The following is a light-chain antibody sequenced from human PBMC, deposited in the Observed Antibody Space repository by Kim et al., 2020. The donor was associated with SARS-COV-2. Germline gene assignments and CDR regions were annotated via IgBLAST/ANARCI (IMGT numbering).Light chain of an antibody. Sequence: APGKTARITCGGNNIGSKSVHWYQQRPGQAPVLVIYYDIDRPSGIPERFSGSNSGNTATLTISRVEAGDEADYYCHVWDSSSDHPVFGGGTQLTVL. CDR1: NIGSKS. CDR2: YDI. J-gene: IGLJ2*01. V-gene: IGLV3-21*04. CDR3: HVWDSSSDHPV.